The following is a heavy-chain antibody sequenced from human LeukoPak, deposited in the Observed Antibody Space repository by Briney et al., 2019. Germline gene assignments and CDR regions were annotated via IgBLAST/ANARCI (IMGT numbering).Heavy chain of an antibody. CDR1: GYTFTSYG. D-gene: IGHD3-10*01. J-gene: IGHJ6*02. Sequence: ASVKVSCKASGYTFTSYGISWVRQAPGQGLEWMGRISAYNGNTNYAQKLQGRVTMTTDTSTSTAYMELRSLRSDDTAVYYCARDIGPMVRGVIPTNYYGMDVWGQGTTVTVSS. CDR2: ISAYNGNT. CDR3: ARDIGPMVRGVIPTNYYGMDV. V-gene: IGHV1-18*01.